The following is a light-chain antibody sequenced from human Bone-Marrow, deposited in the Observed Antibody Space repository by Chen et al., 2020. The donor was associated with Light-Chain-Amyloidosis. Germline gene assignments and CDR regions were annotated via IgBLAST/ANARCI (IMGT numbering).Light chain of an antibody. J-gene: IGLJ1*01. V-gene: IGLV2-14*01. Sequence: QSVLSQPASFPGSPGQSITIHCPVTISDVSDDNHVSWYQQHPDKAPKLMIYEVTKRPSWVPDRFSGSKSDNTVSLTISGLQTEDEADYYCSSYTITDTLVFGSGTRVTVL. CDR1: ISDVSDDNH. CDR3: SSYTITDTLV. CDR2: EVT.